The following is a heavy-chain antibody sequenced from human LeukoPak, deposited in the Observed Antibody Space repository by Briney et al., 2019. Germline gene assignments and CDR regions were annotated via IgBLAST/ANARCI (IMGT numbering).Heavy chain of an antibody. CDR2: INPKSGKT. V-gene: IGHV1-8*01. CDR3: ARCRSMFLSMIVVDVSYYYGMDV. D-gene: IGHD3-22*01. J-gene: IGHJ6*04. CDR1: GYTFISYD. Sequence: EASVKVSCKASGYTFISYDFHWVRQATGQGLEWLGWINPKSGKTDYAEKFQGRVTMTRNTSISTAYMELSSLRSEDTAVYYCARCRSMFLSMIVVDVSYYYGMDVGGKGTTVTVSS.